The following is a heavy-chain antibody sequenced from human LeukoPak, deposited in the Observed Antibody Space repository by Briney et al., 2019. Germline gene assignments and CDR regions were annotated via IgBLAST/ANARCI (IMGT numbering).Heavy chain of an antibody. D-gene: IGHD6-13*01. V-gene: IGHV3-7*01. Sequence: PGGSLRLSCAASGFTFSSYWMSWVRQAPGKGLEWVANIKQDGSEKYYVDSVKGRFTISRDNAKNSLYLQMNSLRAEDTAVYYCARESRFSSANLAAAPGSMDVWGQGTTVTVSS. CDR2: IKQDGSEK. CDR3: ARESRFSSANLAAAPGSMDV. CDR1: GFTFSSYW. J-gene: IGHJ6*02.